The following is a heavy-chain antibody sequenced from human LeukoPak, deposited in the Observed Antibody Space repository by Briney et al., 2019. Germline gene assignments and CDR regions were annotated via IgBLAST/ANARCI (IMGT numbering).Heavy chain of an antibody. D-gene: IGHD2-2*01. CDR2: IYYSGST. CDR3: ARVRYCSSTSCP. J-gene: IGHJ5*02. V-gene: IGHV4-39*07. CDR1: GGSISSSSYY. Sequence: SETLSLTCTVSGGSISSSSYYWGWIRQPPGKGLEWIGSIYYSGSTYYNPSLKSRVTISVDTSKNQFSLKLSSVTAADTAVYYCARVRYCSSTSCPWGQGTLVTVSS.